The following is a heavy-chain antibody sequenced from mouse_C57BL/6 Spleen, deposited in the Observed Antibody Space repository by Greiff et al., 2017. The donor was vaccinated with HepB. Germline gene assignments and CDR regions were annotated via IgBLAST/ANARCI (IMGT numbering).Heavy chain of an antibody. CDR2: IRNKANGYTT. J-gene: IGHJ2*01. CDR3: ARGVGRHYFDY. V-gene: IGHV7-3*01. D-gene: IGHD4-1*01. Sequence: EVKVVESGGGLVQPGGSLSLSCAASGFTFTDYYMSWVRQPPGKALEWLGFIRNKANGYTTEYSASVKGRFTISRDNSQSILYLQMNALRAEDSATYYCARGVGRHYFDYWGQGTTLTVSS. CDR1: GFTFTDYY.